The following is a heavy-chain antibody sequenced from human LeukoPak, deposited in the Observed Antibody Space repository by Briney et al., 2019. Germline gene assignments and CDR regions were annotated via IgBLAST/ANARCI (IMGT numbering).Heavy chain of an antibody. Sequence: PGGSLRLSCAASGFTFSSYAMHWVRQAPGKGLEWVAVISYDGSNKYYADSVKGRFTISRDNSKNTLYLQMNSLRAEDTAVYYCAREVYAFDIWGQGTMVTVSS. CDR1: GFTFSSYA. J-gene: IGHJ3*02. CDR3: AREVYAFDI. V-gene: IGHV3-30-3*01. CDR2: ISYDGSNK.